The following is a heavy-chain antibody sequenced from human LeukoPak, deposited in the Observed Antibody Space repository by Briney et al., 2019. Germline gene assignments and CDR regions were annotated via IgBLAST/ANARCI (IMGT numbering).Heavy chain of an antibody. J-gene: IGHJ4*02. CDR2: IKQKGSEK. CDR1: GFTFSSYW. D-gene: IGHD5-18*01. V-gene: IGHV3-7*01. CDR3: ARKGLQLWFDY. Sequence: GGSLRLSCAASGFTFSSYWMSWVRQAPGKGLEWVANIKQKGSEKYYVDSVKGRFTISRDNAKNSLYLQMNSLRAEDTAVYYCARKGLQLWFDYWGQGTLVTVSS.